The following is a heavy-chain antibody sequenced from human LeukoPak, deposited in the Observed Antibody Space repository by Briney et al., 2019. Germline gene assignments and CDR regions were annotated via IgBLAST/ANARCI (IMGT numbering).Heavy chain of an antibody. D-gene: IGHD1-1*01. J-gene: IGHJ4*02. CDR3: CRDGGAEYDDYYFDH. Sequence: GGSLRLSCAASGFTFSSYSMNWVRQAPGKGLEWVSSISSSSSYIYYADSVKGRLTISRDNAKNSLYLQMNSLRAEDTAVYYCCRDGGAEYDDYYFDHWGQGTLVTVSS. V-gene: IGHV3-21*04. CDR2: ISSSSSYI. CDR1: GFTFSSYS.